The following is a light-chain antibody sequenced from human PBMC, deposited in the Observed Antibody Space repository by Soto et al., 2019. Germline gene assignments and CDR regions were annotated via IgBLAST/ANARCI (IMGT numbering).Light chain of an antibody. CDR2: GAS. CDR1: QNVKSN. V-gene: IGKV3-15*01. Sequence: EVVMTQSPAILSVSPGERATLPCRASQNVKSNLAWFQQKPGQPPRLLIHGASSRATGIPDRFSGSGSGTDFTLTISSLQSEDLALYYCQQYINWPRTFGQGTKVEIK. J-gene: IGKJ1*01. CDR3: QQYINWPRT.